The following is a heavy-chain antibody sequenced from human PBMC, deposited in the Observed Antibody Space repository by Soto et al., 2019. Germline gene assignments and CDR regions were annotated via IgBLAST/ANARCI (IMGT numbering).Heavy chain of an antibody. CDR3: ARRITMVRGPYYYYAMDV. J-gene: IGHJ6*02. Sequence: EVQLVESGGGLVQPGGSLRLSCAASGFTFSSHTMNWVRQAPGKGLRWISYITSTSSTKNYADSVKGRFTISRDNANNSLYLQMNSLRDEDTAVYYCARRITMVRGPYYYYAMDVWGQGTTVTVSS. CDR2: ITSTSSTK. V-gene: IGHV3-48*02. CDR1: GFTFSSHT. D-gene: IGHD3-10*01.